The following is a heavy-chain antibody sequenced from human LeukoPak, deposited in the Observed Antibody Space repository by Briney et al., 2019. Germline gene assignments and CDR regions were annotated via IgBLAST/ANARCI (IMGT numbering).Heavy chain of an antibody. V-gene: IGHV1-46*01. J-gene: IGHJ4*02. CDR1: GYTFTSYY. CDR2: INPSGGST. Sequence: ASVKVSFKASGYTFTSYYMHWVRQAPGQGLEWMGIINPSGGSTSYAQKFQGRVIMTRDMSTSTVYMELSSLRSEDTAVYYCAASSRLWDFDYWGQGTLVTVSS. D-gene: IGHD3-16*01. CDR3: AASSRLWDFDY.